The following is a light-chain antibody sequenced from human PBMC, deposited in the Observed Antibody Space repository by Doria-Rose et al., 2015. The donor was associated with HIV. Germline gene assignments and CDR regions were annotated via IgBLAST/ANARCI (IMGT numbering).Light chain of an antibody. CDR1: QSFSSTC. CDR2: DGS. J-gene: IGKJ1*01. V-gene: IGKV3-20*01. CDR3: LQYGTSWT. Sequence: TQSPGTLSLSPGERATLSCRASQSFSSTCLAWYQQKPGQAPSLLIYDGSTRATGIPDRFSASGSGTDFTLTINRLEPEDFAPYYCLQYGTSWTFGQGTEVEI.